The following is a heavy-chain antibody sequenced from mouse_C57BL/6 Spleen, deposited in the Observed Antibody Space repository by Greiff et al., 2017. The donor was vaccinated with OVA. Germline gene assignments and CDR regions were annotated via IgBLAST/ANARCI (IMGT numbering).Heavy chain of an antibody. CDR1: GYTFTSYW. V-gene: IGHV1-55*01. CDR2: IYPGSGST. D-gene: IGHD1-1*01. CDR3: ARSGSSNEVWFGD. J-gene: IGHJ3*01. Sequence: QVQLQQPGAELVKPGASVKMSCKASGYTFTSYWITWVHQRPGQGLEWIGDIYPGSGSTNYNEKFKSKATLTVDTSSSTAYMQLSSLTSEDSAVDYCARSGSSNEVWFGDWGQGTLVTVSA.